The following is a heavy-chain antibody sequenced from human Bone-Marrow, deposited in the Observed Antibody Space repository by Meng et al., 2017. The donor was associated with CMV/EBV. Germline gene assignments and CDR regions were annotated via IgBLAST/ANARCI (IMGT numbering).Heavy chain of an antibody. V-gene: IGHV3-15*01. D-gene: IGHD2-21*01. CDR2: IKSKTDGGTT. CDR1: GFTFSNAW. J-gene: IGHJ6*02. CDR3: TTDYSLYSSYGMDV. Sequence: GGSLRLSCAVSGFTFSNAWMSWVRQAPGKGLEWVGRIKSKTDGGTTDYAAPVKTRFTISRDDSNNTLYQQMNSLKTEDTAGSYCTTDYSLYSSYGMDVWGQGTTVTVSS.